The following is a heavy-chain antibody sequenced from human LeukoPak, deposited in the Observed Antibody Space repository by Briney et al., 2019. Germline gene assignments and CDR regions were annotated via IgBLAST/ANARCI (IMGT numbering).Heavy chain of an antibody. D-gene: IGHD3-22*01. CDR3: ARGGTYYYDSSGYYGNDY. J-gene: IGHJ4*02. V-gene: IGHV4-30-2*01. Sequence: NPSQTLSLTCTVSGGSISSGGYYWSWIRQPPGKGLEWIGYIYHSGSTYYNPSLKSRVTISVDTSKNQFSLKLSSVTAADTAVYYCARGGTYYYDSSGYYGNDYWGQGTLVTVSS. CDR2: IYHSGST. CDR1: GGSISSGGYY.